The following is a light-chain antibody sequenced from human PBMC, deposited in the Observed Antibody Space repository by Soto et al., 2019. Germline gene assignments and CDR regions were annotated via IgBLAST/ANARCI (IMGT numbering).Light chain of an antibody. V-gene: IGKV3D-15*01. CDR3: QQHNQWPIT. CDR2: YIS. CDR1: QSAGNF. J-gene: IGKJ5*01. Sequence: EIMMTQSPAPLSVSPGEGVTLSCRASQSAGNFLAWYQQKPGQAPRLLIYYISTRATGIPARFSGSGSGTEFTLTINSLQSEDSAVYYCQQHNQWPITFGQGTRLEIK.